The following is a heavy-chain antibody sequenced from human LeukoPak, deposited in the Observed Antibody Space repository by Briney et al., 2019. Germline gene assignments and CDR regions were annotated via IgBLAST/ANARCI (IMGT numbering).Heavy chain of an antibody. Sequence: SETLSLTCAVYGGSFSGYYWSWIRQPPGKGLEWIGEINHSGSTNYNPSLKGRVTISVHTSKNQFSLKLSSVTAADTAVYYCAREGVRRYWGQGTLVTVSS. CDR1: GGSFSGYY. J-gene: IGHJ4*02. V-gene: IGHV4-34*01. CDR3: AREGVRRY. CDR2: INHSGST.